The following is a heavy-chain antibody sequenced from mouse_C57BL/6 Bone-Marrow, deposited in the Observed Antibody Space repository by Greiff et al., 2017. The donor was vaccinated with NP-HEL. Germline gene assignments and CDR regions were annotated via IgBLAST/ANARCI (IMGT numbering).Heavy chain of an antibody. V-gene: IGHV5-6*01. Sequence: EVKLVESGGDLVKPGGSLKLSCAASGFTFSSYGMSWVRQTPDKRLEWVATISSGGSYNYYPDSVTGRFTISRDNAKNTLYLQMSSLKSEDTAMYYCASQFITTVVATDYWGQGTTLTVSS. CDR1: GFTFSSYG. J-gene: IGHJ2*01. CDR3: ASQFITTVVATDY. CDR2: ISSGGSYN. D-gene: IGHD1-1*01.